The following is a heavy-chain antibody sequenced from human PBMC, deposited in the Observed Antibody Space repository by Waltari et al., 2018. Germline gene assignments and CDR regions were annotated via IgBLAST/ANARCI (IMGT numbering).Heavy chain of an antibody. CDR3: AREWGSVTAFDI. Sequence: GGTNYAQKFQGRVTMTRDTSISTAYMELSRLRSDDTAVYYCAREWGSVTAFDIWGQGTMVTVSS. J-gene: IGHJ3*02. D-gene: IGHD5-18*01. V-gene: IGHV1-2*02. CDR2: GGT.